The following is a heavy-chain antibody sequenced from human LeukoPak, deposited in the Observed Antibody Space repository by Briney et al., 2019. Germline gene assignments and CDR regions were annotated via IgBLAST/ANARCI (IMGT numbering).Heavy chain of an antibody. V-gene: IGHV1-2*02. J-gene: IGHJ4*02. CDR3: AVLLTMVRGASFDY. Sequence: ASVKVSCKASGYTFTGYYMHWVRQAPGQGLEWMGWINPNSGGTNYAQDFHGRVTMTRDTSISTAYMELSSLRSEDTAVYYCAVLLTMVRGASFDYWGQGTLVTVSS. CDR1: GYTFTGYY. CDR2: INPNSGGT. D-gene: IGHD3-10*01.